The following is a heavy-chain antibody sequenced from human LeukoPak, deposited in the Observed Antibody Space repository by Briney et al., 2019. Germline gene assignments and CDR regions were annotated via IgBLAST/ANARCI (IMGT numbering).Heavy chain of an antibody. Sequence: GGSLRLSCAASGFTVSSNYMSWVRQAPGKGLEWVSVIYSGGSTYYADSVEGRFTISRDNSKNTLYLQMNSLRAEDTAVYYCARVLYTALDYWGQGTLVTVSS. D-gene: IGHD5-18*01. V-gene: IGHV3-53*01. CDR1: GFTVSSNY. CDR2: IYSGGST. J-gene: IGHJ4*02. CDR3: ARVLYTALDY.